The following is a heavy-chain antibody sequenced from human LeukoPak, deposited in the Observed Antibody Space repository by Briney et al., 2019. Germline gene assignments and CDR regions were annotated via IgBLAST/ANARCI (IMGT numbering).Heavy chain of an antibody. J-gene: IGHJ3*02. Sequence: GGSLRLSCAASGFTFSSYAMSWVRQAPGKGLEWVGRIKSKTDGGTSDYAAPVQGRFTISRDDSKNTLYLQMNSLKIEDTAVYYCATDPGEWEPIWGQGTMVTVSS. CDR3: ATDPGEWEPI. CDR1: GFTFSSYA. D-gene: IGHD1-26*01. CDR2: IKSKTDGGTS. V-gene: IGHV3-15*01.